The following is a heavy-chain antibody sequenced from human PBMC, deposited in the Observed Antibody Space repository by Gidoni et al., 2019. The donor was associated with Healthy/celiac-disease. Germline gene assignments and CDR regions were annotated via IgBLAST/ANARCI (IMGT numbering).Heavy chain of an antibody. D-gene: IGHD3-22*01. CDR2: ISWNSGSI. CDR3: AKDRADSSGYPRRAFDT. CDR1: GFTFDDYA. Sequence: EVQLVESGGGLVQPGRSLRLSCAASGFTFDDYAMHWVRQAPGKGLEWVSGISWNSGSIGYADSVKGRFTISRDNAKNSLYLQMNSLRAEDTALYYCAKDRADSSGYPRRAFDTWGQGTMVTVSS. J-gene: IGHJ3*02. V-gene: IGHV3-9*01.